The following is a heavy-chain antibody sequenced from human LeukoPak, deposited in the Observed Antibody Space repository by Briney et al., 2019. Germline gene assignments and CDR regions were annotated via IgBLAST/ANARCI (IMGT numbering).Heavy chain of an antibody. CDR1: GFTFSSYA. CDR3: AKDLGYSYARPSY. V-gene: IGHV3-23*01. D-gene: IGHD5-18*01. J-gene: IGHJ4*02. Sequence: PGGSLRLSCADSGFTFSSYAMSWVRQAPGKGLEWVSAISGSGGSTYYADSVKGRFTISRGNSKNTLYLQMNSLRAEDTAVYYCAKDLGYSYARPSYWGQGTLVTVSS. CDR2: ISGSGGST.